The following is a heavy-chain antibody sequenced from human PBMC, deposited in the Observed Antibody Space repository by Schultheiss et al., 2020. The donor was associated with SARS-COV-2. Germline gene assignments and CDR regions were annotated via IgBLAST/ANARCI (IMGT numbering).Heavy chain of an antibody. CDR3: ARWVLVGATEYYYYYMEV. CDR2: IKSKTDGGTT. J-gene: IGHJ6*03. Sequence: GGSLRLSCAASGFTFSDAWMNWVRQAPGKGLEWVGRIKSKTDGGTTDYAEPVKGRFTISRDNSKNTLYLQMNSLRAEDTAVYYCARWVLVGATEYYYYYMEVWGKGTTVTV. CDR1: GFTFSDAW. D-gene: IGHD1-26*01. V-gene: IGHV3-15*01.